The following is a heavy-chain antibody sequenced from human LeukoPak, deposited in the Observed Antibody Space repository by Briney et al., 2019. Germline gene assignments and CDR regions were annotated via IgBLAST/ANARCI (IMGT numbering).Heavy chain of an antibody. CDR1: GFTVSSNY. Sequence: GGSLRLSCAASGFTVSSNYMSWVRQAPGKGLEWVSVIYSGGSTYYADSVKGRFTISRDNSKNALYLQMNSLRAEDTAVYYCARTPRNYYYYMDVWGKGTTVTVSS. CDR3: ARTPRNYYYYMDV. V-gene: IGHV3-53*01. J-gene: IGHJ6*03. CDR2: IYSGGST.